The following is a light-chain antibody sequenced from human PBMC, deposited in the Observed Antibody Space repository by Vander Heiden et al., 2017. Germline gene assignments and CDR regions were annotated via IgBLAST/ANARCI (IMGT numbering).Light chain of an antibody. Sequence: QSALTQPPPASGSPGQRVTISCSGSSSNIGSHTVNWCQQQQGTDPNLLIFINNQRPSGVPDRLSGARSDTSASLAISGRQSEEEADYYCAAWDDTLNGPVFGGGTKLTVL. CDR1: SSNIGSHT. CDR3: AAWDDTLNGPV. V-gene: IGLV1-44*01. J-gene: IGLJ2*01. CDR2: INN.